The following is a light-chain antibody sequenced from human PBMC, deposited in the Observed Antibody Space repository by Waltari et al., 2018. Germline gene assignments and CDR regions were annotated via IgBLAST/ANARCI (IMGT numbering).Light chain of an antibody. CDR3: QQLKSYPIT. CDR1: QSIRSW. V-gene: IGKV1-5*01. CDR2: DAS. J-gene: IGKJ5*01. Sequence: DIQMTQSPSTLSASVGDRVTITCRASQSIRSWLAWYQQKPGKAPKVLIYDASTLESGVSSRFSGSGSGTDFTLTISDLQPEDFATYYCQQLKSYPITFGQGTRLEIK.